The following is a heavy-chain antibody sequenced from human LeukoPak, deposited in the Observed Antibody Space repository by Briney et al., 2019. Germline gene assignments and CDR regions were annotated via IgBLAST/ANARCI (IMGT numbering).Heavy chain of an antibody. Sequence: GGSLRLSCAASGFTFSSYAMSWVRQAPGTGLEWVSYITGSSSSKYYADSVKGRFTISRDNAKNSLYLQMNSLRAEDTAVYYCARPTTSGCYPHWGQGTMVTVSS. D-gene: IGHD6-19*01. J-gene: IGHJ3*01. CDR2: ITGSSSSK. CDR3: ARPTTSGCYPH. CDR1: GFTFSSYA. V-gene: IGHV3-48*01.